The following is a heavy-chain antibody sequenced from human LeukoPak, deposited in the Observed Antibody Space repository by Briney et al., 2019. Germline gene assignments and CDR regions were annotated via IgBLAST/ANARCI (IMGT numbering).Heavy chain of an antibody. J-gene: IGHJ6*03. V-gene: IGHV3-30*02. CDR3: ARASPDTVTTYYYYYYMDV. CDR1: GFTFSSYG. CDR2: IRYDGSNK. D-gene: IGHD4-17*01. Sequence: GGSLRLSCAASGFTFSSYGMYWVRQAPGKGLEWVAFIRYDGSNKYYADSVKGRFTISRDNSKNTLYLQMNSLRAEDTAVYYCARASPDTVTTYYYYYYMDVWGKGTTVTVSS.